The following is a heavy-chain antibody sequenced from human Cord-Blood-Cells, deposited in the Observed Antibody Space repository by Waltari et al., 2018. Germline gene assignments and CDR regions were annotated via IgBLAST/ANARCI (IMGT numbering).Heavy chain of an antibody. V-gene: IGHV3-49*03. J-gene: IGHJ4*02. Sequence: EVQLVESGGGLVQPGRSLRLSCTASGFTFGDYAMSWFRQAPGKGLGWVGFSRSKAYGGTTEYAASVKGRFTISRDDSKSIAYLQMNSLKTEDTAVYYCTRDNYGDYSYWGQGTLVTVSS. CDR1: GFTFGDYA. CDR2: SRSKAYGGTT. CDR3: TRDNYGDYSY. D-gene: IGHD4-17*01.